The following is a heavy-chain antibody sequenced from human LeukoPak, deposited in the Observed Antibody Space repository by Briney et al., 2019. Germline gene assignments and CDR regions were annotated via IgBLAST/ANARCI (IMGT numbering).Heavy chain of an antibody. D-gene: IGHD6-13*01. CDR2: ISNSGEST. J-gene: IGHJ4*02. CDR1: GFTFSSYA. Sequence: GGSLRLSCAASGFTFSSYAMNWVRQAPGKGLEWVSTISNSGESTYYADSVKGRFTVSRDNAKKSLYLQMSSLRVEDTAVYYCATTYISSRVFFEYWGQGALVTVSS. CDR3: ATTYISSRVFFEY. V-gene: IGHV3-23*01.